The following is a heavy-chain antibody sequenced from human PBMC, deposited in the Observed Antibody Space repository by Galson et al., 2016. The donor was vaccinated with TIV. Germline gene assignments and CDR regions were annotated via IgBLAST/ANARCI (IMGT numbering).Heavy chain of an antibody. CDR1: GFTFSTYV. V-gene: IGHV3-30*02. D-gene: IGHD3-3*01. J-gene: IGHJ6*02. CDR3: AKGMAIFGVIPTWGGMDV. CDR2: VRYDGSHK. Sequence: SLRLSCAASGFTFSTYVMHWVRQAPGKGLEWVAFVRYDGSHKNYADSVKGRFTISRDNSKYTLYLQMNSLGAEDTAVYYCAKGMAIFGVIPTWGGMDVWGQGTTVTVSS.